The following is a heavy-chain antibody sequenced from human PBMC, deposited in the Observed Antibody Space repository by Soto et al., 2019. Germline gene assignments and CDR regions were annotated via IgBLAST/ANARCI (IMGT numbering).Heavy chain of an antibody. CDR2: MDYNGNS. D-gene: IGHD3-22*01. CDR1: GVSISSSNYY. V-gene: IGHV4-39*01. Sequence: PPETLSLTCTVSGVSISSSNYYWGWIRQPPGGGPEWIGSMDYNGNSYQNPSLKSRVTLSVDTSKSQFSLKLRSVTAADTAVYFCVRSAFGYYDTSGYPLTDSWGQGTLVTVSS. J-gene: IGHJ4*02. CDR3: VRSAFGYYDTSGYPLTDS.